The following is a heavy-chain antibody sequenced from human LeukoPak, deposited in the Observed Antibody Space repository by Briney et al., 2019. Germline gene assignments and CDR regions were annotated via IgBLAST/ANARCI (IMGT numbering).Heavy chain of an antibody. CDR1: GYTFTNYA. CDR3: VRSGPYGDYGGY. J-gene: IGHJ4*02. CDR2: INPYNGNT. Sequence: ASVKVSCKASGYTFTNYAITWVRQAPGQGLEWMGWINPYNGNTHYAQNLQGRVTMTTDTSTSTAYMELRSLRSDDTAIYYCVRSGPYGDYGGYWGQGTLVTVSS. D-gene: IGHD4-17*01. V-gene: IGHV1-18*01.